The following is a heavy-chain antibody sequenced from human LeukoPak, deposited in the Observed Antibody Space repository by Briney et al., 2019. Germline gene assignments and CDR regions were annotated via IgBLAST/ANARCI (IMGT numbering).Heavy chain of an antibody. V-gene: IGHV1-18*01. D-gene: IGHD3-9*01. J-gene: IGHJ4*02. CDR3: ARGSFDWSARRFDY. Sequence: ASVKVSCKASGYTFTSYGINWVRQAPGQGLEWMGWISAYNGDTNYAQKFQGRVTMTRDTSISTAYMELSRLRSDDTAVYYCARGSFDWSARRFDYWGQGTLVTVSS. CDR1: GYTFTSYG. CDR2: ISAYNGDT.